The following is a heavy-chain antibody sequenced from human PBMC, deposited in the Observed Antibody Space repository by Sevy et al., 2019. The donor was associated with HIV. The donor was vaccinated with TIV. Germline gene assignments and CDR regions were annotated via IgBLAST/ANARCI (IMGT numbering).Heavy chain of an antibody. D-gene: IGHD1-26*01. V-gene: IGHV4-61*08. CDR2: ISYSGST. CDR1: GGSVSSSDDY. J-gene: IGHJ4*02. Sequence: SETLSLTCTVSGGSVSSSDDYWSWIRQPPGKGLEWIGYISYSGSTNYNPSLKSRVTLSLDTSKNQFPLKLGSVTAADTAVYYCAWSSESDYFDHWGQGTLVTVSS. CDR3: AWSSESDYFDH.